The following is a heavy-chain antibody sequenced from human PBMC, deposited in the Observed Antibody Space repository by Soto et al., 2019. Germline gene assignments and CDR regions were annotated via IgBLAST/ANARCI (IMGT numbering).Heavy chain of an antibody. CDR1: GGTFSSYA. Sequence: SVKVSCKASGGTFSSYAISWVRQAPGQGLEWMGGIIPISGTANYAQKFQGRVTITADESTSTAYMELSSLRSEDTAVYYCASKGYDFWIGYYRHYGMDVWGQGTTVTVSS. CDR2: IIPISGTA. D-gene: IGHD3-3*01. J-gene: IGHJ6*02. CDR3: ASKGYDFWIGYYRHYGMDV. V-gene: IGHV1-69*13.